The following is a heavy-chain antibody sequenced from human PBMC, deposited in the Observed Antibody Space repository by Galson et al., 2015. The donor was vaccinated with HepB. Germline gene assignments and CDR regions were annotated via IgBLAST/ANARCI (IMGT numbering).Heavy chain of an antibody. CDR1: GSSLNEMS. J-gene: IGHJ1*01. Sequence: SVKVSCKVSGSSLNEMSMHWVRQSPGQGLEWIGGFDPEDGETIYAKKFQGRVTVTEDRSTDTGYLDLSSLRSEDTAVYYCVTEIRSSGLAGDFQHWGQGTLVIVSS. V-gene: IGHV1-24*01. CDR2: FDPEDGET. D-gene: IGHD6-19*01. CDR3: VTEIRSSGLAGDFQH.